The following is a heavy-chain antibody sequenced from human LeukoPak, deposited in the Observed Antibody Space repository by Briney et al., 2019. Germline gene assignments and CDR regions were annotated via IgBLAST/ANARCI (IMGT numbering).Heavy chain of an antibody. Sequence: PGGSLRLSCAASGFMINTYSLSWVRQAPGKGLEWVSSISSSSSYIYYADSVKGRFTISRDNSKNTLYLQMNSLRAEDTAVYYCAKDTSGIAAAGDYWGQGTLVTVSS. CDR1: GFMINTYS. CDR2: ISSSSSYI. V-gene: IGHV3-21*01. CDR3: AKDTSGIAAAGDY. D-gene: IGHD6-13*01. J-gene: IGHJ4*02.